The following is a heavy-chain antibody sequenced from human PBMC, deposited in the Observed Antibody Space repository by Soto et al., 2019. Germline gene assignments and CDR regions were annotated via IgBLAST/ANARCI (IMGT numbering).Heavy chain of an antibody. D-gene: IGHD3-10*01. V-gene: IGHV4-39*01. J-gene: IGHJ4*02. CDR3: ARHVHYYGSGSYYNPGDMEYFDY. CDR1: GGSISSSSYY. Sequence: QLQLQESGPGLVKPSETLSLTCTVSGGSISSSSYYWGWIRQPPGKGLEWIGSIYYSGSTYYNPSLKSRVPKTVDTSMKQYSLKLRSVTAADTAVYYCARHVHYYGSGSYYNPGDMEYFDYWGQGTLVTVSS. CDR2: IYYSGST.